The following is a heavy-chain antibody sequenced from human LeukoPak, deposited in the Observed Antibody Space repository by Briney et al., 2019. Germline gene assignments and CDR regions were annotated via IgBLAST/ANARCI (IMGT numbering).Heavy chain of an antibody. V-gene: IGHV4-34*01. CDR3: ARGDDSYGLDY. Sequence: KSSETLSLTCAVYGGSFSGYYWSWIRQPPGKGLEWIGEINHSGSTNYNPSLKSRVTISVDTSKNQFSLKLSSVTAADTAVYYCARGDDSYGLDYWGQGTLVTVSS. CDR2: INHSGST. J-gene: IGHJ4*02. CDR1: GGSFSGYY. D-gene: IGHD3-10*01.